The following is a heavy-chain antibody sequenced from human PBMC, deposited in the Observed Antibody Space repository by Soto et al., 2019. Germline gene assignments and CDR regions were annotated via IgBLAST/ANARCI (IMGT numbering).Heavy chain of an antibody. CDR1: GCTFSSYA. CDR3: ARATMVMGVIIYNWFEP. Sequence: SVKVSCKASGCTFSSYAISWVRQAPGQGLEWMGGIIPIFGTANYAQKFQGRVTITADKSTSTAYMELSSLRSEDTAVYYCARATMVMGVIIYNWFEPWGQGTLVNVSS. D-gene: IGHD3-10*01. V-gene: IGHV1-69*06. J-gene: IGHJ5*02. CDR2: IIPIFGTA.